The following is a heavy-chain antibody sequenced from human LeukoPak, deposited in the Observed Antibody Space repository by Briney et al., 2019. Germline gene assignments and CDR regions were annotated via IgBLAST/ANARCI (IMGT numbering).Heavy chain of an antibody. D-gene: IGHD7-27*01. CDR2: IDHSGST. CDR3: ASRKLGNDY. CDR1: GGSISSSSYY. J-gene: IGHJ4*02. Sequence: SETLSLTCTVSGGSISSSSYYWGWIRQPPGKGLEWTGSIDHSGSTYYNPSLKSRITISVDTSKNQFSLKLSSVTAADTAVYYCASRKLGNDYWGQGTLVTVSS. V-gene: IGHV4-39*07.